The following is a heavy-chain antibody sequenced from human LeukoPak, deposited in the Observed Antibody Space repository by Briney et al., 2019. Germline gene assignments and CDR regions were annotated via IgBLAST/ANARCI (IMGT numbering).Heavy chain of an antibody. CDR1: GFIFNNYA. CDR2: IRSKADGGTP. J-gene: IGHJ4*02. CDR3: TTRSPARYCSDGACYSSADY. V-gene: IGHV3-15*07. Sequence: PGGSLRLSCAGSGFIFNNYAMHWVRQPPGKGLEWVGHIRSKADGGTPDYIAPVKGRFTISRDDSKDTLYLQMNSLNTGDTAMYYCTTRSPARYCSDGACYSSADYWGQGTLVTVSS. D-gene: IGHD2-15*01.